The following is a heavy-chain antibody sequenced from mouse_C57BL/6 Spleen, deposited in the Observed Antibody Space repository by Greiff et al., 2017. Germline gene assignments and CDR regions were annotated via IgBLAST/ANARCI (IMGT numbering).Heavy chain of an antibody. V-gene: IGHV3-6*01. CDR1: GYSITSGYY. CDR3: ASGTTVVEEAWFAY. CDR2: ISYDGSN. Sequence: VQLKESGPGLVKPSQSLSLTCSVTGYSITSGYYWNWIRQFPGNKLEWMGYISYDGSNNYNPSLKNRISITRATSKNQFFLKLNSVTTEDTATYYCASGTTVVEEAWFAYWGQGTLVTVSA. J-gene: IGHJ3*01. D-gene: IGHD1-1*01.